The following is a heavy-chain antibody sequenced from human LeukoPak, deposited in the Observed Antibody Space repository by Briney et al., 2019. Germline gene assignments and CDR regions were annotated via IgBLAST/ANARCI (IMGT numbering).Heavy chain of an antibody. CDR1: GVSISSYY. CDR3: ARGLGRYYYYGMDV. V-gene: IGHV4-59*01. CDR2: IYYSGST. D-gene: IGHD5-12*01. J-gene: IGHJ6*02. Sequence: PSETLSLTCTVSGVSISSYYWSWIRQPPGKGLEWIGYIYYSGSTNYNPSLKSRVTISVDTSKNQFSLKLSSVTAADTAVYYCARGLGRYYYYGMDVWGQGTTVTVSS.